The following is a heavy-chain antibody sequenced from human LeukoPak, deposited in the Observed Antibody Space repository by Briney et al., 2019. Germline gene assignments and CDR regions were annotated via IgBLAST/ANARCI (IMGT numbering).Heavy chain of an antibody. CDR1: GYSISSGYY. J-gene: IGHJ5*02. D-gene: IGHD2-2*02. CDR2: IYHSGST. CDR3: ARGAVPAAIPNGWFDP. V-gene: IGHV4-38-2*01. Sequence: PSETLSLTCAVSGYSISSGYYWGWIRQPPGKGLEWIGSIYHSGSTYYNPSLKSRVTISVDTSKNQFSLKLSSVTAADTAVYYCARGAVPAAIPNGWFDPWGQGTLVTVSS.